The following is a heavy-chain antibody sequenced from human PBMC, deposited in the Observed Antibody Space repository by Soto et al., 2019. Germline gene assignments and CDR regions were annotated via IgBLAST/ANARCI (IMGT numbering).Heavy chain of an antibody. D-gene: IGHD4-17*01. CDR3: ARLANGGYFEY. V-gene: IGHV4-39*01. CDR1: GGSISSSSYY. Sequence: SETLSLTCTVSGGSISSSSYYWGWIRQPPGKGLEWIGSIYYSGSTYYNPSLKSRVTISVDTSKNQFSLKLSSVTAADTAVYYCARLANGGYFEYWGQGPLVTVS. J-gene: IGHJ4*02. CDR2: IYYSGST.